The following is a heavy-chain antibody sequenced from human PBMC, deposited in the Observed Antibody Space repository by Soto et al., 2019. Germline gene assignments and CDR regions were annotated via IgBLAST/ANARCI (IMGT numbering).Heavy chain of an antibody. D-gene: IGHD3-3*01. V-gene: IGHV4-4*07. CDR2: IXXXXXT. J-gene: IGHJ5*02. CDR1: GDSISGYH. Sequence: SETLSLTCTVSGDSISGYHCSWIRQPAGXGLXXIXXIXXXXXTXXXSSLNSRVTMSVDTSNNQFYLRLSSVTAADTAVYYCAREYSYHFDPWGQGTLVTVSS. CDR3: AREYSYHFDP.